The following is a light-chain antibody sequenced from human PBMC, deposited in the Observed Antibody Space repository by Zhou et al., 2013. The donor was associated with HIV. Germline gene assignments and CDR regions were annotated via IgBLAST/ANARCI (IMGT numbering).Light chain of an antibody. CDR3: QQHGTSLVT. Sequence: EIVLTQSPGTLSLSPGERATLSCRASQSVSSNYLGWYQQKPGQAPRLLIYGASSRATGIPDRFSGSGSGTDFTLTISRLESEDFAVYYCQQHGTSLVTFGQGTKLEIK. CDR2: GAS. J-gene: IGKJ2*01. V-gene: IGKV3-20*01. CDR1: QSVSSNY.